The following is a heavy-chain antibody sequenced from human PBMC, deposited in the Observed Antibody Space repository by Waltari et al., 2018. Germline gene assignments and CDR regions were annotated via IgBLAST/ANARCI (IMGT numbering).Heavy chain of an antibody. J-gene: IGHJ4*02. CDR1: GFTFSRFW. Sequence: EVELVQSGGGLVQPGGSLSLSCAASGFTFSRFWMQWVRQVPGKGLVWVSRISNDGRTTDYTDAVKGRFTISRDNAKDTLYLQMNSLRAEDTAVYYCARDSSHLPAAFDNWGQGTLVTVSS. CDR2: ISNDGRTT. D-gene: IGHD2-2*01. V-gene: IGHV3-74*01. CDR3: ARDSSHLPAAFDN.